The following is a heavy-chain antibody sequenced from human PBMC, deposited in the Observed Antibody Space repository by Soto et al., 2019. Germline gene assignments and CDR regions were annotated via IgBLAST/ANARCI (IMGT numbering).Heavy chain of an antibody. CDR3: ARQPESTSYFPY. CDR2: VYQSGTT. Sequence: SETLSLTCSVSGASISTSSDFWGWIRQAPGKGLEWIGNVYQSGTTRLNPSLKSRVSIFVDRSKNQFSLELNSATAADRAVYYCARQPESTSYFPYWGQGILVTVS. V-gene: IGHV4-39*01. CDR1: GASISTSSDF. D-gene: IGHD6-13*01. J-gene: IGHJ1*01.